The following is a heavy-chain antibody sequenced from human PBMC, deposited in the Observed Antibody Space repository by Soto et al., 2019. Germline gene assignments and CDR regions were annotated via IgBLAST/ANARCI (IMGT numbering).Heavy chain of an antibody. CDR2: IHYSGNT. Sequence: PSETLSLTCTVSGDSINGPFWTWIRQPPGKGLEWIGNIHYSGNTNYNPSLKSRLTISLDTSKSQFSLTLSSVTAADTAVYYCARESRGYYYDTSGYYSFAYWGQGTLVTVSS. D-gene: IGHD3-22*01. CDR3: ARESRGYYYDTSGYYSFAY. CDR1: GDSINGPF. J-gene: IGHJ4*02. V-gene: IGHV4-59*11.